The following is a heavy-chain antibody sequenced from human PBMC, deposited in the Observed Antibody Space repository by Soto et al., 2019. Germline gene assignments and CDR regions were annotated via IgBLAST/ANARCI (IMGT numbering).Heavy chain of an antibody. CDR3: AKSGNPGSATPSYVGMDV. V-gene: IGHV1-69*02. J-gene: IGHJ6*02. CDR1: GGSFDTYI. Sequence: QVQLVQSGAEVKKPGSSVKVSCKASGGSFDTYIVTWVRQAPGQGLEWMGRIIPVLGVEYYAQKFQGRVAITADRSTSTAYMEPSSRRSGDTAVYYCAKSGNPGSATPSYVGMDVWGLGTTVTVS. CDR2: IIPVLGVE. D-gene: IGHD2-15*01.